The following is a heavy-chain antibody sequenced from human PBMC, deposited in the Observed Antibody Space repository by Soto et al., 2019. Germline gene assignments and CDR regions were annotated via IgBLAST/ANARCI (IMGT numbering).Heavy chain of an antibody. CDR3: ARTGLLGYCSSTSCYGSYYCMDV. CDR2: INHSGST. CDR1: GGSFSGYY. Sequence: SETLSLTCAVYGGSFSGYYWSWIRQPPGKGLEWIGEINHSGSTNYNPSLKSRVTISVDTSKNQFSLKLSSVTAADTAVYYCARTGLLGYCSSTSCYGSYYCMDVWGQGTTVTVSS. D-gene: IGHD2-2*01. J-gene: IGHJ6*02. V-gene: IGHV4-34*01.